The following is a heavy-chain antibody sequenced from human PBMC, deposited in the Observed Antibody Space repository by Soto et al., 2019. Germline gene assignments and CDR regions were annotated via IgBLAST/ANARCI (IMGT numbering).Heavy chain of an antibody. D-gene: IGHD5-12*01. J-gene: IGHJ4*02. CDR1: GFRVSDFS. Sequence: EVQLLESGGGFVQPGGSLRLSCAASGFRVSDFSMTWVRQAPGRGLEWVSVIPGTASSTYYADSVKGRFTIYRDNYKNTLYLKINSMRAEYRAIYYFAKGAEGYVVSSLDSWGKGTLVTVSS. CDR3: AKGAEGYVVSSLDS. CDR2: IPGTASST. V-gene: IGHV3-23*01.